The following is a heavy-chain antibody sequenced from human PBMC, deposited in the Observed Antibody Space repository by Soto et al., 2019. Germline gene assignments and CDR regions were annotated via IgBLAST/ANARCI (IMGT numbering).Heavy chain of an antibody. J-gene: IGHJ4*02. CDR2: IYWDDDK. CDR1: GFSLSTSGVG. CDR3: AHRRVGPFDY. D-gene: IGHD1-26*01. Sequence: QITLKESGPTLVKPTQTLTLTCTFSGFSLSTSGVGVGWIRQPPGKALEWLALIYWDDDKRYSPSLKSRITITKDTSKNQVVLTMTNMDPVDTDTYYCAHRRVGPFDYWGQGTLVTVS. V-gene: IGHV2-5*02.